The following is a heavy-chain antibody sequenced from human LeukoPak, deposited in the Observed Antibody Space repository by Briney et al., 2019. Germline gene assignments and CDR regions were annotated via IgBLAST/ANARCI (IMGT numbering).Heavy chain of an antibody. Sequence: GGSLRLSCAASGFTFSSYAMHWVRQAPGKGLEWVAVIPYDGSNKYYADSVKGRFTISRDNSKNTLYLQMNSLRAEDTAVYYCARDGDCTNGVCHPGDAFDIWGQGTMVTVSS. CDR2: IPYDGSNK. CDR3: ARDGDCTNGVCHPGDAFDI. CDR1: GFTFSSYA. D-gene: IGHD2-8*01. J-gene: IGHJ3*02. V-gene: IGHV3-30*04.